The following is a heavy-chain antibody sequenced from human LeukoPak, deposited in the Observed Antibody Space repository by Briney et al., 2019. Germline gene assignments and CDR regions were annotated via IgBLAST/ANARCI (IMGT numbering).Heavy chain of an antibody. V-gene: IGHV3-48*03. J-gene: IGHJ6*02. Sequence: PRGSLRLSCAASGFTFSSYEMNWVRQAPGKGLEWVSYISTSGSTIYYADSVRGRFTVSRDNAKNSVYLQMNSLRAEDTAVYYCARRLPYYGMDVWGQGTTVTVSS. CDR2: ISTSGSTI. CDR3: ARRLPYYGMDV. CDR1: GFTFSSYE.